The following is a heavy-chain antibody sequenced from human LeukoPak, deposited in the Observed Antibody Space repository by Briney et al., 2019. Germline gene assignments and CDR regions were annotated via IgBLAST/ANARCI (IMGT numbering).Heavy chain of an antibody. J-gene: IGHJ5*02. CDR1: GGSFSGYY. CDR2: INHSGST. V-gene: IGHV4-34*01. D-gene: IGHD3-10*01. Sequence: SETLSLTCAVYGGSFSGYYWSWIRQPPGKGLEWIGEINHSGSTNYNPSLKSRVTISVDTSKNQFSLKLSSVTAADTAVYYCARGRRGKHLVYRPVSVKFDPWGQGTLVTVSS. CDR3: ARGRRGKHLVYRPVSVKFDP.